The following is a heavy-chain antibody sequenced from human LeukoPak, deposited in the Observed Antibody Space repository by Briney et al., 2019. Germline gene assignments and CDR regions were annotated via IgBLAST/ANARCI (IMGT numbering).Heavy chain of an antibody. D-gene: IGHD4-17*01. CDR2: IYQSGTT. CDR1: GGSISSGGYS. CDR3: ARFYGDYVNWFDP. Sequence: SQTLSLTCAVSGGSISSGGYSWSWIRPPPGKGLEGIGCIYQSGTTYYNPSLKSRVTISVDRSKNQFSLKLSSVTAADTAVYYCARFYGDYVNWFDPWGQGTLVTVSS. J-gene: IGHJ5*02. V-gene: IGHV4-30-2*01.